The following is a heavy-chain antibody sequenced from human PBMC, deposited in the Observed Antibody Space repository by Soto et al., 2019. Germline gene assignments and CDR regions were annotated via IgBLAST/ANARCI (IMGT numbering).Heavy chain of an antibody. D-gene: IGHD4-17*01. CDR3: ARSVSYGDYVRWFDP. J-gene: IGHJ5*02. Sequence: GKGLERIGEIYHSGSTNYNPSLKSRVTISVDKSKNQFSLKLSSVTAADTAVYYCARSVSYGDYVRWFDPWGQGTLVTVSS. CDR2: IYHSGST. V-gene: IGHV4-4*02.